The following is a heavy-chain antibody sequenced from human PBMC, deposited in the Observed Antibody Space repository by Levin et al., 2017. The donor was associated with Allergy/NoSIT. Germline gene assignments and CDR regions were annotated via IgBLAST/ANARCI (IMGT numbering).Heavy chain of an antibody. CDR1: GYTFTSYD. CDR2: MNPNSGNT. J-gene: IGHJ5*02. CDR3: ARLGGRIAVKNWFDP. Sequence: GESLKISCKASGYTFTSYDINWVRQATGQGLEWMGWMNPNSGNTGYAQKFQGRVTMTRNTSISTAYMELSSLRSEDTAVYYCARLGGRIAVKNWFDPWGQGTLVTVSS. D-gene: IGHD6-19*01. V-gene: IGHV1-8*01.